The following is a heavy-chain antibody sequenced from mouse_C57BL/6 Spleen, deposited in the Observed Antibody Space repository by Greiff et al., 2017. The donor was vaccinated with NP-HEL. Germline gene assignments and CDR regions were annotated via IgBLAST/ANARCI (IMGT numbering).Heavy chain of an antibody. D-gene: IGHD2-10*02. CDR3: AKSGYDQAWFAY. Sequence: VKLQQSGPELVKPGASVKISCKASGYSFTSYYIHWVKQRPGQGLEWIGWIYPGSGNTKYNEKFKGKATLTADTSSSTAYMQLSSLTSEDSAVYYCAKSGYDQAWFAYWGQGTLVTVSA. CDR1: GYSFTSYY. J-gene: IGHJ3*01. V-gene: IGHV1-66*01. CDR2: IYPGSGNT.